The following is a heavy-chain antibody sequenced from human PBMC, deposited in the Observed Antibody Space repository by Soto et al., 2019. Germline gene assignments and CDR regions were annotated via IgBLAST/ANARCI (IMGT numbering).Heavy chain of an antibody. V-gene: IGHV4-34*01. D-gene: IGHD3-10*01. CDR1: GGSFSGYY. CDR2: INHSGST. J-gene: IGHJ4*02. Sequence: SETLSLTCAVYGGSFSGYYWSWIRQPPGKGLEWIGEINHSGSTNYNPSLKSRVTISVDTPKNQFSLKLSSVTAADAAVYYCARGHVQSNYFFLDYWGQGTLVTVSS. CDR3: ARGHVQSNYFFLDY.